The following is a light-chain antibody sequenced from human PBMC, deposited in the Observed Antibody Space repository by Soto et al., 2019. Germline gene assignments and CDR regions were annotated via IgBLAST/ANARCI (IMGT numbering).Light chain of an antibody. CDR2: LGS. V-gene: IGKV2-28*01. J-gene: IGKJ2*02. CDR1: QTLLNGNGYNY. CDR3: MQALQTPRT. Sequence: DVVMAQSPLSLPVTPGEPASISCRSSQTLLNGNGYNYLDWYLQRPGQSPQLLIFLGSNRASGVPDRFSASGSGTDFTLKISRVEAEDVGVYYCMQALQTPRTFGQGTELEIK.